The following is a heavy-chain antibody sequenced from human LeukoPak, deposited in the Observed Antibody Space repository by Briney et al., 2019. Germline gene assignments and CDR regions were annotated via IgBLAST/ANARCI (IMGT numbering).Heavy chain of an antibody. V-gene: IGHV3-23*01. D-gene: IGHD3-22*01. CDR1: GFTFSRYA. J-gene: IGHJ4*02. CDR2: ISGSGGRT. CDR3: AKDPYDSSGYYHDY. Sequence: PGGSLRLSYAASGFTFSRYAINWVRQPPRKGLEWVSAISGSGGRTEYADAVKGRFTISRDNSKNTLYLQMNNLRDEDTAVYYCAKDPYDSSGYYHDYWGQGTLVTVSS.